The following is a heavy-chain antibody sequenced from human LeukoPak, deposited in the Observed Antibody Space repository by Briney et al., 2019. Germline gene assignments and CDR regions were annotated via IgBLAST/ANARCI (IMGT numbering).Heavy chain of an antibody. Sequence: ASVKVSCKASGGTFSSYAISWVRQAPGQGLEWMGGIIPIFGTANYAQKFQGRVTITADESTSTAYMELSSLRSEDTAVYYCARESRGSSWLHGHYDYWGQGTLVTVSS. CDR2: IIPIFGTA. CDR3: ARESRGSSWLHGHYDY. J-gene: IGHJ4*02. V-gene: IGHV1-69*13. D-gene: IGHD6-13*01. CDR1: GGTFSSYA.